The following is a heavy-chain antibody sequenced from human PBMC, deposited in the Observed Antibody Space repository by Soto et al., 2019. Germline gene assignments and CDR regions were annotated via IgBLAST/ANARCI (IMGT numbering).Heavy chain of an antibody. D-gene: IGHD5-12*01. J-gene: IGHJ4*02. V-gene: IGHV4-34*01. Sequence: QVQLQQWGAGLLKPSETLSLNCAVTGGSLSGYYWSWIRQPPGKGLEWIGEVKDGGHTNYSPSLRGGVTLASATPNNPCALRLNSVPAAATGVYYCARGQEGVVATRWDQGSLVTVSS. CDR3: ARGQEGVVATR. CDR2: VKDGGHT. CDR1: GGSLSGYY.